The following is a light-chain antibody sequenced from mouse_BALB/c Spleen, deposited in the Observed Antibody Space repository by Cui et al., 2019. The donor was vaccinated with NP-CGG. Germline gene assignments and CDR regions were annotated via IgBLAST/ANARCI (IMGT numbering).Light chain of an antibody. Sequence: QAVVTQESALTTSPGETVTLTCRSSPGAVTTGNYANWVQEKPDHLFTGLIGGINNRAPGVPARFSGSLIGDKAALTITGAQTEDEAIYFCALWYSNHWVFGGGTKLTVL. CDR3: ALWYSNHWV. CDR2: GIN. V-gene: IGLV1*01. J-gene: IGLJ1*01. CDR1: PGAVTTGNY.